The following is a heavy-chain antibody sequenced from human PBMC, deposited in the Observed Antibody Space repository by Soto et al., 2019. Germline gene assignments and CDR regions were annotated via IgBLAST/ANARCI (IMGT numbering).Heavy chain of an antibody. CDR1: GLSVSSTNR. D-gene: IGHD3-16*01. V-gene: IGHV4-4*02. CDR3: ARDVLYGGFRLGC. J-gene: IGHJ4*01. Sequence: SETLSLTCAVSGLSVSSTNRWSWVRQTTGKGLEWIGEVFHPGIAKCSPSLESRVTMSMDESRNQLSLEIRSMTAADTAVYYCARDVLYGGFRLGCWGYRILVTVS. CDR2: VFHPGIA.